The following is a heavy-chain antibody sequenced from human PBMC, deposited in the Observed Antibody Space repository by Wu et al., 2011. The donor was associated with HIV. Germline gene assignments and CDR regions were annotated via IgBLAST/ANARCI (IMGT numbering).Heavy chain of an antibody. CDR1: TFTNSG. V-gene: IGHV1-18*01. D-gene: IGHD2-2*01. CDR2: ISAYNGDT. J-gene: IGHJ6*03. Sequence: TFTNSGINWVRQAPGQGLEWMGRISAYNGDTNYAQKFQGRVTMTTDTSTSTAYMELRSLRSDDTAFYYCARDHIVVVPAAPKPYYYYYMDVWGKGTTVSVSS. CDR3: ARDHIVVVPAAPKPYYYYYMDV.